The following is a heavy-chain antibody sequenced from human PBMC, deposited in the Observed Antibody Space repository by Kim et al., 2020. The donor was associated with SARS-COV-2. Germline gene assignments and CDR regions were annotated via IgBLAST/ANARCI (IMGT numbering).Heavy chain of an antibody. V-gene: IGHV3-48*02. Sequence: KGRFTISSDNAKNSLYLQMNSLRDEDTAVYYCARDTNYDFWSGYSAAFDIWGQGTMVTVSS. J-gene: IGHJ3*02. CDR3: ARDTNYDFWSGYSAAFDI. D-gene: IGHD3-3*01.